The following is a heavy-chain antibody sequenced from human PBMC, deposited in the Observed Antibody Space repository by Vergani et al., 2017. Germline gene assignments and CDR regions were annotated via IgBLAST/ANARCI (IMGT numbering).Heavy chain of an antibody. J-gene: IGHJ6*02. CDR3: TTDPRYCGDGSCYWLRDHHYYGMDV. V-gene: IGHV3-15*07. Sequence: EVQLVESGGGIVKPGGSLRLSCVASGFSFRNAWMNWVRRTPGKGLEWVGRIKSTFDRGTTDYAAAVKGRFTISRDDSKNTRFLQMNGLKTEDIGVYYCTTDPRYCGDGSCYWLRDHHYYGMDVWGQRTTVTVSS. D-gene: IGHD2-21*01. CDR1: GFSFRNAW. CDR2: IKSTFDRGTT.